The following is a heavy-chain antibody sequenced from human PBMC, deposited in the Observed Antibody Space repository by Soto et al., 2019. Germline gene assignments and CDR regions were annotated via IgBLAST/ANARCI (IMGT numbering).Heavy chain of an antibody. V-gene: IGHV4-61*01. Sequence: SETLSLTCTVSGGSVSSGSYYWSWIRQPPGKGLEWIGYIYYSGSTNYNPSLKSRVTISVDTSKNQFSLKLSSVTAADTAVYYCARARGQQLVRDYYYYGMDVWGQGTTVTVSS. CDR3: ARARGQQLVRDYYYYGMDV. D-gene: IGHD6-13*01. J-gene: IGHJ6*02. CDR2: IYYSGST. CDR1: GGSVSSGSYY.